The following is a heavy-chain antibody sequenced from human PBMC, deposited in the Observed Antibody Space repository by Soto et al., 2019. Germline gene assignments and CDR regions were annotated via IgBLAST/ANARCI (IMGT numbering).Heavy chain of an antibody. CDR1: GFTFSSYA. D-gene: IGHD2-21*02. J-gene: IGHJ4*02. CDR3: AKRKDEDGGDSGLYYFDS. V-gene: IGHV3-23*01. CDR2: ISGRGGTT. Sequence: EVQLLESGGDLGQPGGSLRLSCAASGFTFSSYALTWVRQAPGKGLEWVEGISGRGGTTYYADSVKGPFTISREKSQNTLYRQMNTLRAAGTAVYECAKRKDEDGGDSGLYYFDSWGQGTLVTVSS.